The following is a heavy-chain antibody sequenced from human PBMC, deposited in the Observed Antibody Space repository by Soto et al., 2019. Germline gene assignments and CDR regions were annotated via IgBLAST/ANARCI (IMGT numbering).Heavy chain of an antibody. J-gene: IGHJ4*01. CDR2: IIPMFVIP. V-gene: IGHV1-69*13. D-gene: IGHD3-22*01. CDR3: ARDGGRHYFDSRGYYFDY. CDR1: GGTFSSYA. Sequence: SVKVSCKASGGTFSSYAIARVRQAPGQGPEWMGGIIPMFVIPSYAQKFQGRVTITADESTSTAYMELTGLRSEDTAVYYCARDGGRHYFDSRGYYFDYWGQGTLVTVSS.